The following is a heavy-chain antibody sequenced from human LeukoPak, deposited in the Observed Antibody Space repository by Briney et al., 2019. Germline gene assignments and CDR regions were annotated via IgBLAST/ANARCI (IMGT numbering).Heavy chain of an antibody. CDR1: GYTFTSYD. D-gene: IGHD5-24*01. CDR2: MNPNSGNT. Sequence: APVKVSCKASGYTFTSYDINWVRQATGQGLEWMGWMNPNSGNTGYAQKFQGRVTMTRNTSISTAYMELSSLRSEDTAVYYCARVNVRRALYFDYWGQGTLVTVSS. V-gene: IGHV1-8*01. CDR3: ARVNVRRALYFDY. J-gene: IGHJ4*02.